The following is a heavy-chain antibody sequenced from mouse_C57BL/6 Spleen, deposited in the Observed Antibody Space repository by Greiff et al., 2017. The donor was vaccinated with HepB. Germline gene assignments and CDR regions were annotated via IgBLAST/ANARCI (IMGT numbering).Heavy chain of an antibody. CDR2: ISDGGSYT. CDR1: GFTFSSYA. J-gene: IGHJ4*01. V-gene: IGHV5-4*01. Sequence: EVKVVESGGGLVKPGGSLKLSCAASGFTFSSYAMSWVRQTPEKRLEWVATISDGGSYTYYPDNVKGRFTISRDNAKNNLYLQMSHLKSEDTAMYYCARDLGVTLYAMDYWGQGTSVTVSS. CDR3: ARDLGVTLYAMDY. D-gene: IGHD2-1*01.